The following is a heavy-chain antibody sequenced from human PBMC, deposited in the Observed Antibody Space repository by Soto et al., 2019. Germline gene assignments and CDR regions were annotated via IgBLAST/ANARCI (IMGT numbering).Heavy chain of an antibody. V-gene: IGHV3-21*01. CDR3: ARERFGEITYDY. J-gene: IGHJ4*02. Sequence: PGGSLRLSCAASGFTFSSYSMNWVRQAPGKGLEWVSSISSSSSYIYYADSVKGRFTISRDNAKNSLYLQMNSLRAEDTAVYYCARERFGEITYDYWGQGTLVTVSS. CDR2: ISSSSSYI. D-gene: IGHD3-10*01. CDR1: GFTFSSYS.